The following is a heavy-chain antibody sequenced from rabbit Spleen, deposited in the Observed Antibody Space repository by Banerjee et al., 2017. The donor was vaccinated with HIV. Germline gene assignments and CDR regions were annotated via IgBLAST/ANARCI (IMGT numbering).Heavy chain of an antibody. V-gene: IGHV1S40*01. D-gene: IGHD1-1*01. CDR3: ARDLVGVIGWNFNL. CDR1: GFSFSSGYD. Sequence: QSLEESGGGLVKPGASLTLTCKASGFSFSSGYDMCWVRQAPGKGPEWIACINTATGKDVYASWAKGRFTISKTASTTVTLQMTSLTAADTATYFCARDLVGVIGWNFNLWGQGTLVTVS. J-gene: IGHJ4*01. CDR2: INTATGKD.